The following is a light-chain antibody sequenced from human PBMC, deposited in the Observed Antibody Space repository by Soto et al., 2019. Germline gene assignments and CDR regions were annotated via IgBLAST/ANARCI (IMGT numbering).Light chain of an antibody. CDR1: QGISNY. V-gene: IGKV1-27*01. CDR2: AAS. CDR3: HKYNSAPPWT. J-gene: IGKJ1*01. Sequence: DIQMTQSPSSLSASVGDRVTITCRASQGISNYLAWYQQKPGKVPKLMIYAASTLQSGVPSRFSVSGSETDFTLNISSLQPEDVATYYCHKYNSAPPWTFGPGTKVEIK.